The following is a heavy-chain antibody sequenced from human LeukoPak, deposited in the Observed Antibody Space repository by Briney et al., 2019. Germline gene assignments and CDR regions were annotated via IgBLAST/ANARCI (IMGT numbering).Heavy chain of an antibody. Sequence: GASVKVSCKASGGTFSSYAISWVRQAPGQGLEWMGGIIPIFGTANYAQKFQGRVTITADESTSTAYMELSSLRSEDTAVYYCAGWPLSPIAARRGPDYWGQGTLVTVSS. CDR2: IIPIFGTA. J-gene: IGHJ4*02. D-gene: IGHD6-6*01. V-gene: IGHV1-69*13. CDR3: AGWPLSPIAARRGPDY. CDR1: GGTFSSYA.